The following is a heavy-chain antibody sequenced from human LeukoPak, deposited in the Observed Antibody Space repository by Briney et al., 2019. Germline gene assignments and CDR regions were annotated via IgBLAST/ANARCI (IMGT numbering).Heavy chain of an antibody. Sequence: KPSETLSLTCTVSGGSVSSGTYYWSWIRQPPGRRLEWIGYIYYSGNTNYNPSLKSRVTISVDTSKNQLSLKLSSVTAADTAVYYCARDRYHYDSSGYYFDHWGQGTLVTVSS. D-gene: IGHD3-22*01. CDR3: ARDRYHYDSSGYYFDH. V-gene: IGHV4-61*01. CDR2: IYYSGNT. CDR1: GGSVSSGTYY. J-gene: IGHJ4*02.